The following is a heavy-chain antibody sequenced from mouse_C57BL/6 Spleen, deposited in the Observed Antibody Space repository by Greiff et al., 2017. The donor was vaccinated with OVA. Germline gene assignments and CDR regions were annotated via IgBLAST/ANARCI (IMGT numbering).Heavy chain of an antibody. CDR2: ISNLAYSI. J-gene: IGHJ1*03. CDR3: ARQGTTGGYFDV. CDR1: GFTFSDYG. D-gene: IGHD1-1*01. Sequence: EVKVVESGGGLVQPGGSLKLSCAASGFTFSDYGMAWVRQAPRKGPEWVAFISNLAYSIYYADTVTGRFTISSENAKNPLYLEMSSLRSEDTAMYYCARQGTTGGYFDVWGTGTTVTVSS. V-gene: IGHV5-15*01.